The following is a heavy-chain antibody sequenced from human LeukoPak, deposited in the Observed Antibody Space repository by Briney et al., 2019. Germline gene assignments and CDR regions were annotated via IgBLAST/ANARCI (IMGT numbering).Heavy chain of an antibody. J-gene: IGHJ5*02. CDR1: GYTFTGYY. CDR2: INPNSGGT. D-gene: IGHD2-21*01. V-gene: IGHV1-2*02. Sequence: ASVKVSCKASGYTFTGYYMHWVRQAPGRGLEWMGWINPNSGGTNYAQKFQGRVTMTRDTSISTAYMELSRLRSDDTAVYYCARDAFLAYCGGDCPPHNWFDPWGQGTLVTVSS. CDR3: ARDAFLAYCGGDCPPHNWFDP.